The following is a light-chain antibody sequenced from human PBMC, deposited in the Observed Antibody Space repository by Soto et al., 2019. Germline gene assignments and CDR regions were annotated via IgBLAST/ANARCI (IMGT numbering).Light chain of an antibody. CDR1: QSVSGN. V-gene: IGKV3-15*01. CDR3: QQYNNGLFT. Sequence: EIVMTQSPATLSVSPGERVTLSCRASQSVSGNLAWYQQKPGQAPRLLIYGASTRATGIPARFSGSGSGTEFPLTISRLQSEDFAVYYRQQYNNGLFTFGGGTRVEIK. J-gene: IGKJ4*01. CDR2: GAS.